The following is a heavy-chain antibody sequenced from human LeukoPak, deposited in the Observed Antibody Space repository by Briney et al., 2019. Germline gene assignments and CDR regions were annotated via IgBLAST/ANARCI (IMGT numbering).Heavy chain of an antibody. CDR2: ISGSSDDI. Sequence: GGSLRLSCAASGFTFSSHRMNWVRQAPGKGLEWVADISGSSDDIHYADSVTGRFTISRDNAKNSLYLQMNSLRAEDTAVYYCAELGITMIGGVWGKGTTVTISS. CDR1: GFTFSSHR. J-gene: IGHJ6*04. D-gene: IGHD3-10*02. CDR3: AELGITMIGGV. V-gene: IGHV3-21*05.